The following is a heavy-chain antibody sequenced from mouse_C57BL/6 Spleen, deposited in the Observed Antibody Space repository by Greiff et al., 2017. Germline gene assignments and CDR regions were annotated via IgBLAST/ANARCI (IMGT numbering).Heavy chain of an antibody. CDR2: INPNNGGT. J-gene: IGHJ3*01. CDR3: AYYGSSYVFAY. Sequence: EVKLMESGPELVKPGASVKISCKASGYTFTDYYMNWVKQSHGKSLEWIGDINPNNGGTSYNQKFKGKATLTVDKSSSTAYMELCSLTSEDSAVYYCAYYGSSYVFAYWGQGTLVTVSA. CDR1: GYTFTDYY. D-gene: IGHD1-1*01. V-gene: IGHV1-26*01.